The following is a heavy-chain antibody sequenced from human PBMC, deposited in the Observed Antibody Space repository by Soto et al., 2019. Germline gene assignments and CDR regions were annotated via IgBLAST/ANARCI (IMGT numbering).Heavy chain of an antibody. CDR2: VIPIFGTT. Sequence: QVHLMQSGAEVKKPGSPVKVSCKASGGTFGSDAITWVRQAPGQGLEWVGRVIPIFGTTNYAQNLQGRVTISADKSTLTSYMELHSLTSDDTALYCCARDRTDSGYYTNWLDPWGQGTQVTVSS. J-gene: IGHJ5*02. CDR1: GGTFGSDA. CDR3: ARDRTDSGYYTNWLDP. D-gene: IGHD3-22*01. V-gene: IGHV1-69*06.